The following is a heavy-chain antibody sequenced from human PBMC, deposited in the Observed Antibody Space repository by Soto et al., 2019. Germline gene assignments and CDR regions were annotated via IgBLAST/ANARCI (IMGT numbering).Heavy chain of an antibody. Sequence: QVQLQESGPGLVKPSGTLSLTCAVSGVSIGSHDWWTWVRQPPGKGLEWIGESHQSGNTNYNSSLESRVPRSLDKSKNHFSLQLSSVTVADTAVYYCATRDTGRVYWGQGTLVTVSS. D-gene: IGHD5-18*01. CDR3: ATRDTGRVY. CDR2: SHQSGNT. CDR1: GVSIGSHDW. J-gene: IGHJ4*02. V-gene: IGHV4-4*02.